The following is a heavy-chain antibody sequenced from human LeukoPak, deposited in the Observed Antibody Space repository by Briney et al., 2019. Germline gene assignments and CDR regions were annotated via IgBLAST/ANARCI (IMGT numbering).Heavy chain of an antibody. D-gene: IGHD2-15*01. CDR1: GFTISSYE. J-gene: IGHJ4*02. CDR2: ISSSGSTI. V-gene: IGHV3-48*03. CDR3: ARSCDGGSCYRSYYFDY. Sequence: HPGGSLRLSCAASGFTISSYEMNWVRQAPGKGLEWVSYISSSGSTIYYADSVKGRFTISRGNAKNSLYLQMNSLRAEDTAVYYCARSCDGGSCYRSYYFDYWGQGTLVTVSS.